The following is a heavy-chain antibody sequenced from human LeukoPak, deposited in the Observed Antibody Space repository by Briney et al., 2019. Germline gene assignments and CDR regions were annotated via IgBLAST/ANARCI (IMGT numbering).Heavy chain of an antibody. V-gene: IGHV3-49*03. CDR2: IRSKAYGGTT. Sequence: GGSLRLSCTASGFTFGDYAMSWFRQAPGKGLEWVGFIRSKAYGGTTEYAASVKGRFTISRDDSKSIAYLQMNSLKTEDTAVYYCTRVVQWFGELYYFDYWGQGTLVTVSS. CDR1: GFTFGDYA. CDR3: TRVVQWFGELYYFDY. D-gene: IGHD3-10*01. J-gene: IGHJ4*02.